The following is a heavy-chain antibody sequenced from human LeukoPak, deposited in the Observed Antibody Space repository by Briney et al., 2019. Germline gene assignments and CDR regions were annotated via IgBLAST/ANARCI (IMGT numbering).Heavy chain of an antibody. J-gene: IGHJ6*03. D-gene: IGHD2-2*03. V-gene: IGHV3-23*01. CDR1: GFTFSTFA. Sequence: GGSLRLSCAASGFTFSTFAMIWVRQPPGKGLEWVSSIFPSGGEIHYADSVKGRFTISRDNSKNTLHLQMNSLRAEDTAVYYCATHGSAHYYMDVWGKGTTVTISS. CDR2: IFPSGGEI. CDR3: ATHGSAHYYMDV.